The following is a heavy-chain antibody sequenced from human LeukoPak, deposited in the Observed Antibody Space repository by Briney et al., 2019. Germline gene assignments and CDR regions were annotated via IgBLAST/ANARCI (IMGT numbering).Heavy chain of an antibody. D-gene: IGHD2-15*01. Sequence: SETLSLTCAVSGYSISSGYYWGWIRQPPGQGLEWIGSMYHSGSTSYSPSLKSRVTISVDTSKNQFSLKLTSVTAADTALYYCVRDRPAGSFDYWGQGTLVTVSS. V-gene: IGHV4-38-2*02. CDR3: VRDRPAGSFDY. CDR1: GYSISSGYY. J-gene: IGHJ4*02. CDR2: MYHSGST.